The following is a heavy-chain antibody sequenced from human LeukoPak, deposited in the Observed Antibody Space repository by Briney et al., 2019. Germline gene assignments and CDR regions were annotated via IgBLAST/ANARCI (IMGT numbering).Heavy chain of an antibody. D-gene: IGHD6-19*01. CDR2: VFYTGST. Sequence: SETLSLTCTVSGGSITSYYWSWIRQPPGKGLEWIGYVFYTGSTNYNPSLKSRVTISVDTSKNQFSLKLSSVTAADTAVYYCARGGWYPESFQHWGQGALVTVSS. CDR3: ARGGWYPESFQH. CDR1: GGSITSYY. J-gene: IGHJ1*01. V-gene: IGHV4-59*01.